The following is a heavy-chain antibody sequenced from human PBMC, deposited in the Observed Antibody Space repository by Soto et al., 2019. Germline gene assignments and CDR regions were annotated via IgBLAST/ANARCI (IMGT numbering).Heavy chain of an antibody. CDR1: GGPFSGFY. J-gene: IGHJ4*02. Sequence: QVQLQQWGAGLLKPSETLSLTCAVYGGPFSGFYWSWIRQPPGKELEWIGEINQSGSTNYNPSLKSRVTMAVETSKNQFSPNLRAVTAADTAMYYCARFRRGPAALFDKDWGPGTLVTVSS. D-gene: IGHD2-2*01. CDR3: ARFRRGPAALFDKD. CDR2: INQSGST. V-gene: IGHV4-34*01.